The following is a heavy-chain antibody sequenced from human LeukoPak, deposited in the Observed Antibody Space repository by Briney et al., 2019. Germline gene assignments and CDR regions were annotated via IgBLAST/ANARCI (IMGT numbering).Heavy chain of an antibody. V-gene: IGHV5-51*01. CDR3: ARHLGYCTNGVCLNWFDP. CDR2: IYPGDSDT. CDR1: GYSFTSYW. Sequence: GESLKISCKGSGYSFTSYWIGWVRQMPGKGLEWMGVIYPGDSDTRYSPSFQGQVTISADKSIGTAYLQWGSLKASDTAMYYCARHLGYCTNGVCLNWFDPWGQGTLVTVSS. J-gene: IGHJ5*02. D-gene: IGHD2-8*01.